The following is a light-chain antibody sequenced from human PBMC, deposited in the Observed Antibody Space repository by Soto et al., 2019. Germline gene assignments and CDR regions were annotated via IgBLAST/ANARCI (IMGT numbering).Light chain of an antibody. CDR3: QQYGESPPSYT. Sequence: EIVLTQSPGTLSLSPGERATLSCRASESVRSNFLAWYQQKVGQAPRLLIYGASIRDTDIPDLFSGTGSGTEFTIAMSGLEAEDFAVYYWQQYGESPPSYTFGQGTRLEIK. V-gene: IGKV3-20*01. CDR1: ESVRSNF. J-gene: IGKJ2*01. CDR2: GAS.